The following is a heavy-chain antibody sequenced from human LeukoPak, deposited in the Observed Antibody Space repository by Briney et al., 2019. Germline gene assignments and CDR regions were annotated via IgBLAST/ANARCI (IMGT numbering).Heavy chain of an antibody. Sequence: ASXKVSCKASGYTFTGYYMHWVRQAPGQGLEWMGRINPNSGGTDYAQEFQGRVTMTRDTSISTAYMELSRLRSDDTAVYYCARSIAAAGSYWFDPWGQGTLVTVSS. V-gene: IGHV1-2*06. CDR2: INPNSGGT. CDR1: GYTFTGYY. CDR3: ARSIAAAGSYWFDP. D-gene: IGHD6-13*01. J-gene: IGHJ5*02.